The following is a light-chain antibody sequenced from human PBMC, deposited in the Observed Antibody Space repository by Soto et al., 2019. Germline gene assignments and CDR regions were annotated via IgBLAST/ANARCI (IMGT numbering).Light chain of an antibody. CDR3: HQYDNCPKT. J-gene: IGKJ5*01. Sequence: EVVVTQSPATLSVSPGERATLSCRASQSVSSNIAWYQQKPGQPPRLLIYEASTSSTGMPARFSCSVSGTEFTITISSLQSEDFAVYYCHQYDNCPKTFGQGILLDIK. CDR1: QSVSSN. V-gene: IGKV3-15*01. CDR2: EAS.